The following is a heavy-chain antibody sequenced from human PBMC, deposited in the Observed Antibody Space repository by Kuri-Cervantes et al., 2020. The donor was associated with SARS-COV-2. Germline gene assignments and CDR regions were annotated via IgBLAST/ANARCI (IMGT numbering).Heavy chain of an antibody. CDR1: GFTFSSYS. D-gene: IGHD3-3*01. CDR3: ASQIGIFWN. J-gene: IGHJ4*02. Sequence: ETLSLTCVASGFTFSSYSMNWVRQAPGKGLEWVSSISSSSSYIYYADSVKGRFTISRDNAKNSLYLQMNSLRAEDTAVYYCASQIGIFWNWGQGTLVTVSS. V-gene: IGHV3-21*01. CDR2: ISSSSSYI.